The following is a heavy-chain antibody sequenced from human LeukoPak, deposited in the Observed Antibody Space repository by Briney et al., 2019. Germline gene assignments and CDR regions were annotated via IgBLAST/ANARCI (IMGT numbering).Heavy chain of an antibody. Sequence: ASVKASCKASGYTFTSYDINWVRQATGQGLEWMGWMNPNSGNTGYAQKFQGRVTMTRNTSISTAYMELSTLRSEDTAVYYCARGNSKRYCSGGSCYWFDPWGQGTLVTVSS. CDR3: ARGNSKRYCSGGSCYWFDP. V-gene: IGHV1-8*01. D-gene: IGHD2-15*01. CDR2: MNPNSGNT. CDR1: GYTFTSYD. J-gene: IGHJ5*02.